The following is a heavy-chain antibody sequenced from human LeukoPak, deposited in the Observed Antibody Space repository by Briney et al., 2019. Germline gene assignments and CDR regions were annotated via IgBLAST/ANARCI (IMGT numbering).Heavy chain of an antibody. Sequence: GASVKVSCKASGGTFSSYAISWVRQAPGQGLEWMGGIIPIFGIANYAQKFQGRVTITTDESTSTAYMELSSLRSEDTAVYYCARGSASIVVAPYFQHWGQGTLVTVSS. CDR3: ARGSASIVVAPYFQH. D-gene: IGHD2-21*01. CDR2: IIPIFGIA. J-gene: IGHJ1*01. V-gene: IGHV1-69*05. CDR1: GGTFSSYA.